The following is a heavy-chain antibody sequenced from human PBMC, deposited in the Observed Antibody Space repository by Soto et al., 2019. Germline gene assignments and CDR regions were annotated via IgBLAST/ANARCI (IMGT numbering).Heavy chain of an antibody. CDR3: SRGILV. J-gene: IGHJ4*02. Sequence: QVQLQESGPGLVKPSQTLSLTCTVSGGSINSGGYCWSWIRQHPGKGLDWIGCISYGGSTSYNPSLKSRVTISVDTSMNQFSLKLTSVTAAETAVYYCSRGILVWGQGALITVSS. V-gene: IGHV4-31*03. D-gene: IGHD5-18*01. CDR1: GGSINSGGYC. CDR2: ISYGGST.